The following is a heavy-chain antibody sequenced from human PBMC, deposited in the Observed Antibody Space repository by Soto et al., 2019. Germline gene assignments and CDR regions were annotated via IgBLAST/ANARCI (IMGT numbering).Heavy chain of an antibody. CDR2: INGGNGNT. CDR3: ATTCDSSSYYSPACTEYFHH. V-gene: IGHV1-3*05. CDR1: GNAFTSYA. J-gene: IGHJ1*01. D-gene: IGHD3-22*01. Sequence: QVLLVQSGAEEKKPGTSVKVSCKASGNAFTSYAMHWVRQAPGQSLEWMGWINGGNGNTRYSQKFQGRLTITRDTSATTAYMELSSLRSEDTAVYYWATTCDSSSYYSPACTEYFHHWGQGTLVTVSS.